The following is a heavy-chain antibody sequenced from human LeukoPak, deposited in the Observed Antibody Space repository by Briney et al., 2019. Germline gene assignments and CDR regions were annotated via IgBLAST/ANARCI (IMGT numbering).Heavy chain of an antibody. CDR1: GFTFSSYA. Sequence: GGSLRLSCAASGFTFSSYAMHWVRQAPGRGLEWVALISYDGSNKYNADSVKGRFTISRDNSKNTLYLQMNRLRAEDTAVYYCASGIGSTTHDAFDIWGQGTMVTVSS. CDR3: ASGIGSTTHDAFDI. V-gene: IGHV3-30*03. CDR2: ISYDGSNK. J-gene: IGHJ3*02. D-gene: IGHD1-1*01.